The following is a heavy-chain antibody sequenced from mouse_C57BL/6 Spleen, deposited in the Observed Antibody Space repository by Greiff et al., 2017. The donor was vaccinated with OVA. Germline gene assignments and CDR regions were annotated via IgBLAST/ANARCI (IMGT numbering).Heavy chain of an antibody. V-gene: IGHV1-15*01. Sequence: VKLVESGAELVRPGASVTLSCKASGYTFTDYEMHWVKQTPVHGLEWIGAIDPETGGTAYNQKFKGKAILTADKSSSTAYMELRSLTSEDSAVYYCTRDYSNYGIDYWGQGTTLTVSS. CDR2: IDPETGGT. CDR3: TRDYSNYGIDY. D-gene: IGHD2-5*01. CDR1: GYTFTDYE. J-gene: IGHJ2*01.